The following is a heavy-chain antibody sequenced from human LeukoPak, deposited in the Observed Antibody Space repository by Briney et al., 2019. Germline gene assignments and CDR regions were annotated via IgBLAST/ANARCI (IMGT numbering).Heavy chain of an antibody. J-gene: IGHJ3*02. CDR2: IYYSGST. D-gene: IGHD4-11*01. CDR3: ARGYSNHAFDI. V-gene: IGHV4-59*01. Sequence: SETLSLTCTVSGGSISSYYWSWIRQPPGKGLEWIGYIYYSGSTNYNPSLKSRVTISVDTSKNQFSPKLSSVTAADTAVYYCARGYSNHAFDIWGQGTMVTVSS. CDR1: GGSISSYY.